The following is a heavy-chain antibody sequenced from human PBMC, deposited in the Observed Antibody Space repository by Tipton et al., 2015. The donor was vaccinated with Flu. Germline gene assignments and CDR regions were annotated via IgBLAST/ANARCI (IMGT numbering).Heavy chain of an antibody. D-gene: IGHD1-26*01. J-gene: IGHJ4*02. V-gene: IGHV3-49*04. CDR2: IRSKAYGGTT. CDR1: GFTFGDYA. Sequence: PRLSCTASGFTFGDYAMSWVRQAPGKGLEWVGFIRSKAYGGTTEYAASVKGRFTISRDDSKSIAYLQMNSLKTEDTAVYYCSVGRGSYFPGGYYFDYWGQGTLVTVSS. CDR3: SVGRGSYFPGGYYFDY.